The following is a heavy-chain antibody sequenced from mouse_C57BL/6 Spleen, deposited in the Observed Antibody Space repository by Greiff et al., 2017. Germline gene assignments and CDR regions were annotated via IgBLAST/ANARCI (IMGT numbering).Heavy chain of an antibody. J-gene: IGHJ4*01. CDR1: GYTFTDYY. V-gene: IGHV1-19*01. Sequence: VQLQQSGPVLVKPGASVKMSCKASGYTFTDYYMNWVKQSHGKSLEWIGVINPYNGGTSYNQKFKGKATLTVDKSSSTAYMELNSLTSEDSAVYYCAPGRDSYAMDYWGQGTSVTVSS. CDR3: APGRDSYAMDY. CDR2: INPYNGGT.